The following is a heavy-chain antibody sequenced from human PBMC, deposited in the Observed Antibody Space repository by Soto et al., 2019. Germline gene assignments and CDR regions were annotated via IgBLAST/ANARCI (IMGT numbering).Heavy chain of an antibody. J-gene: IGHJ4*02. CDR3: ARAYGGYADY. D-gene: IGHD5-12*01. CDR1: GGSISNYY. V-gene: IGHV4-59*01. CDR2: IYSSGST. Sequence: SETLSLTCTVSGGSISNYYWNWIRQSPGKGLEWIGYIYSSGSTHYNPSLQNRVTISIDTSKNQVSLKLSSVTAADTAVYYCARAYGGYADYWGQGALVTVSS.